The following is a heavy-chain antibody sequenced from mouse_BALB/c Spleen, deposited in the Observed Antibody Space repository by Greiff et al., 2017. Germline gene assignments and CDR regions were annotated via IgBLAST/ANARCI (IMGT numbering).Heavy chain of an antibody. CDR2: ISSGGSYT. V-gene: IGHV5-9-4*01. CDR3: AREEGYGKDAMDY. D-gene: IGHD2-10*02. CDR1: GFTFSSYA. Sequence: EVKLMESGGGLVKPGGSLKLSCAASGFTFSSYAMSWVRQSPEKRLEWVAEISSGGSYTYYPDTVTGRFTISRDNAKNTLYLEMSSLRSEDTAMYYCAREEGYGKDAMDYWGQGTSVTVSS. J-gene: IGHJ4*01.